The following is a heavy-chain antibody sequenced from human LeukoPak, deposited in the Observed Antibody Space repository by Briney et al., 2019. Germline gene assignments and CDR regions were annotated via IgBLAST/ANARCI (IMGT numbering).Heavy chain of an antibody. V-gene: IGHV1-69*01. CDR3: ASLHSGSYYGYDY. CDR1: GGTFSSYA. CDR2: IIPIFGTA. J-gene: IGHJ4*02. D-gene: IGHD1-26*01. Sequence: SVKVSCKASGGTFSSYAISWVRQAPGQGLEWMGGIIPIFGTANYAQKFQGRVTITADESTSTAYMELSSLGSEDTAVYYCASLHSGSYYGYDYWGQGTLVTVSS.